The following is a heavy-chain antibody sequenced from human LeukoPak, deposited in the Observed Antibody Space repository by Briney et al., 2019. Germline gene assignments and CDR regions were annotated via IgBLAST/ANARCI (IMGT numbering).Heavy chain of an antibody. Sequence: ASVTVSCKTSGYSFTRNVVNWVRQAPGQRLEWMGYIYTHNGDTKYSQKFQGRVTLTRDTSASTVYVELSSLTSEDTAVYYCGRGGSSGVDYWGQGTLSPSPQ. CDR1: GYSFTRNV. CDR3: GRGGSSGVDY. V-gene: IGHV1-3*04. D-gene: IGHD2-15*01. CDR2: IYTHNGDT. J-gene: IGHJ4*02.